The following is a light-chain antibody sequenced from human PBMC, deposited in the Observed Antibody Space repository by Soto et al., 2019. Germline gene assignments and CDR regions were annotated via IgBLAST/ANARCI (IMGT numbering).Light chain of an antibody. V-gene: IGLV2-23*02. CDR2: EVN. CDR3: CSFAGRATGA. CDR1: SGDIGTYNL. Sequence: QSALTQPASVSGSPGQSIAISCTGTSGDIGTYNLVSWYQQHPGKAPKLMISEVNKRPSGVSDRFSGSKSGDTASLTISGLRTEDEADYYCCSFAGRATGALGTGTKVTV. J-gene: IGLJ1*01.